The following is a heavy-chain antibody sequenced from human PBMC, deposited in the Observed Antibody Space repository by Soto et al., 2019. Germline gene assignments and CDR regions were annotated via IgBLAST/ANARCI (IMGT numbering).Heavy chain of an antibody. D-gene: IGHD6-13*01. CDR3: ARGGAAAGLFDY. V-gene: IGHV3-21*01. J-gene: IGHJ4*02. CDR1: GFNFGSYS. CDR2: ISSSSSYI. Sequence: GGSLRLSSAASGFNFGSYSMNWVRQAPGKGLEWVSSISSSSSYIYYADSVKGRFTISRDNAKNSLYLQMNSLRAEDTAVYYCARGGAAAGLFDYWGQGTLVTVSS.